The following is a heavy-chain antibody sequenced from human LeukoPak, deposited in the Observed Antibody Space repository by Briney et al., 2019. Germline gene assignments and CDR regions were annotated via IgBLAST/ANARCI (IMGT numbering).Heavy chain of an antibody. Sequence: PSETLSLTCTVSGGSISSSSYYWGWIRQPPGKGLEWIGSIYYSGSTYYNPSLKSRVTISVDTSKNQFSLKLSSVTAADTAVYYCARRGDYYDSSGYYYAGCFDYWGQGTLVTVFS. CDR3: ARRGDYYDSSGYYYAGCFDY. J-gene: IGHJ4*02. V-gene: IGHV4-39*01. D-gene: IGHD3-22*01. CDR1: GGSISSSSYY. CDR2: IYYSGST.